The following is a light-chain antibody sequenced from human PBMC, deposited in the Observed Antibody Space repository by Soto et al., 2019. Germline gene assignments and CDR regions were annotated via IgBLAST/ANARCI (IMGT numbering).Light chain of an antibody. CDR3: SSFTSSSTQV. Sequence: QSALTQPASVSGSLGQSVTISCTGTSSDVGGYNYVSGYQQHPGKVPKLMIYEVNNRPSGVSNRFSGFKSANTASLTISGLQADDEADYYCSSFTSSSTQVFGGGTKLTVL. CDR1: SSDVGGYNY. CDR2: EVN. V-gene: IGLV2-14*01. J-gene: IGLJ3*02.